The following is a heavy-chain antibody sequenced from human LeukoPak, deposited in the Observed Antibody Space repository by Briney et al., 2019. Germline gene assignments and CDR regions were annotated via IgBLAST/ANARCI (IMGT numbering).Heavy chain of an antibody. CDR2: IYHSGST. V-gene: IGHV4-30-2*01. D-gene: IGHD5-24*01. J-gene: IGHJ4*02. Sequence: SETLSLTCAVSGGSISSGGYSWSWIRQPPGKGLEWIGYIYHSGSTYYNPSLKSRVTISVDTSKDQFSLKLSSVTAADTAVYYCARDGYNTPGYWGQGTLVTVSS. CDR1: GGSISSGGYS. CDR3: ARDGYNTPGY.